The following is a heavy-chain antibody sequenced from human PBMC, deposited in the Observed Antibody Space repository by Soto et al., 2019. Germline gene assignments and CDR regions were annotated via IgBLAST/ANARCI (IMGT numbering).Heavy chain of an antibody. D-gene: IGHD3-22*01. CDR3: ARDGLVLVITSPYYGMDV. Sequence: GGSLRLSCAASGFAFSSYWMHWVRQAPGKGLVWVSRIDPYETGINYADSVKGRFTISSDNSKNTLYLQMNSLRAEDTAVYYCARDGLVLVITSPYYGMDVWGQGTTVTVSS. J-gene: IGHJ6*02. CDR2: IDPYETGI. CDR1: GFAFSSYW. V-gene: IGHV3-74*01.